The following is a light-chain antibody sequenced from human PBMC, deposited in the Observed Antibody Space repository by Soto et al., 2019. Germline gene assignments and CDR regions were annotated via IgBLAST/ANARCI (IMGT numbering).Light chain of an antibody. CDR2: EDS. Sequence: SSELTQPPSVSVSPGQTARITCSGAALPKKYAYWYQQKSGQAPVLVIYEDSKRPSGIPERFSGSSSGTMATLTISGAQVEDEADYYCYSTDNSGNPLFGAGTKLTVL. CDR1: ALPKKY. V-gene: IGLV3-10*01. CDR3: YSTDNSGNPL. J-gene: IGLJ2*01.